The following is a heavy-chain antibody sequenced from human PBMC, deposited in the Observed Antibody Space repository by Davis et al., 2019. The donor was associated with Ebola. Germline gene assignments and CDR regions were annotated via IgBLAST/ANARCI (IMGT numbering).Heavy chain of an antibody. CDR2: INPSGGSP. CDR3: ARETGYYGSDYFDY. CDR1: GYTFTNYY. V-gene: IGHV1-46*01. D-gene: IGHD1-26*01. Sequence: ASVKVSCKASGYTFTNYYMHWVRQAPGQGLEWMGIINPSGGSPTYAQRFQGRVTMTRDTSTSTVYMELTSLRSEDTAVYYCARETGYYGSDYFDYWGQGTLVTVSS. J-gene: IGHJ4*02.